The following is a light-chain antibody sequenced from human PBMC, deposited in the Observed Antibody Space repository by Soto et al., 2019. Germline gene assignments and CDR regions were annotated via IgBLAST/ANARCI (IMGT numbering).Light chain of an antibody. CDR3: CSYSSSNTHVV. CDR2: DVT. Sequence: QSALTQPASVSGSPGRSVTISCTGTSIDVGDFNYVSWYQDLPGRAPKLIIYDVTNRPSGISYRFSASKSGRTASLTIAGLQADDGADYYCCSYSSSNTHVVFGGGTKLTVL. CDR1: SIDVGDFNY. J-gene: IGLJ2*01. V-gene: IGLV2-14*03.